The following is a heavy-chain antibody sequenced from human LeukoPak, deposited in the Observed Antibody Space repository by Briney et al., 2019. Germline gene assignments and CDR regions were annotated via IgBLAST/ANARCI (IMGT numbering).Heavy chain of an antibody. CDR1: VFTFSDYW. V-gene: IGHV3-74*01. D-gene: IGHD2-21*02. Sequence: GGSLRLSCAASVFTFSDYWIHGVRQAPGKGLVWVSRISGDAYHMTYADSVRGRFTISRDNAKNTVFLQMNSLRDEDTAVYYCARAVVVTASDYWGQGTLVTVSS. CDR2: ISGDAYHM. J-gene: IGHJ4*02. CDR3: ARAVVVTASDY.